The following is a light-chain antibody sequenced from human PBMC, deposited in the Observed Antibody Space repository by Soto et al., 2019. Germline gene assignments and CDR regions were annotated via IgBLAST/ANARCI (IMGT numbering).Light chain of an antibody. CDR1: QSVSSNY. V-gene: IGKV3-20*01. CDR2: GAS. Sequence: EIVLTQSPGTLSSSPGERATLSCRASQSVSSNYLAWYQQKPGQAPRLLIYGASSRATGIPDRFSGSGSGTDFIITISRLEPEDFAVYSCHQYDSSPVTFGQGTKVEIK. J-gene: IGKJ1*01. CDR3: HQYDSSPVT.